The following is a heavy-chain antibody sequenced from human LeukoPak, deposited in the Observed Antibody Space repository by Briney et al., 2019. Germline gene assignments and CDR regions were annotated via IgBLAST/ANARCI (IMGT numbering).Heavy chain of an antibody. CDR1: GYTFTNYD. J-gene: IGHJ4*02. CDR2: MNPNSRNT. Sequence: ASVKVSCKASGYTFTNYDMNWVRQATGQGLEWMGWMNPNSRNTDFAPMFQGRGTMTSNTSISTAYMELSSLTSGDTAVYYCVYGSGRPKFDHWGQGTLVTVSS. V-gene: IGHV1-8*01. CDR3: VYGSGRPKFDH. D-gene: IGHD3-10*01.